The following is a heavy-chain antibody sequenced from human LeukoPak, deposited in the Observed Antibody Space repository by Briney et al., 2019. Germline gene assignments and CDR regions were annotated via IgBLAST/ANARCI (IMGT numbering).Heavy chain of an antibody. Sequence: SVKVSCKASGGTLSSYAISWVRQAPGQGLEWMGGIIPIFGTANYAQKFQGRVTVTADKSTSTAYMELSSLRSEDTAVYYCARERVLQQPPYYYYGMDVWGKGTTVTVSS. CDR2: IIPIFGTA. CDR1: GGTLSSYA. D-gene: IGHD6-13*01. J-gene: IGHJ6*04. V-gene: IGHV1-69*06. CDR3: ARERVLQQPPYYYYGMDV.